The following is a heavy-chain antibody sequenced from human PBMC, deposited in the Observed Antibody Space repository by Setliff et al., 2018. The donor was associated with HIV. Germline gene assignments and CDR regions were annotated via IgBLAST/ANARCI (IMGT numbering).Heavy chain of an antibody. V-gene: IGHV3-7*01. Sequence: GSLRLSCAASGFTFSAHQMSWVRQPPGKGLEWVANIKADGTDKYYIDSVKGRFTISRDNAKNSLFLQMNSLRAGDTAVYYCAREIRAGDYPPYNYYFYMDVWGKGTTVTVSS. D-gene: IGHD4-17*01. CDR3: AREIRAGDYPPYNYYFYMDV. CDR2: IKADGTDK. J-gene: IGHJ6*03. CDR1: GFTFSAHQ.